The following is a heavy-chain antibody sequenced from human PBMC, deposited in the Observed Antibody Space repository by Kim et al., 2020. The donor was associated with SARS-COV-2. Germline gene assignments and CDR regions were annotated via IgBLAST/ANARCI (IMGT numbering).Heavy chain of an antibody. V-gene: IGHV3-23*01. CDR3: AKVRGEYDILTGYQNIDAFDI. CDR1: GFTFSSYA. CDR2: ISGSGGST. J-gene: IGHJ3*02. D-gene: IGHD3-9*01. Sequence: GGSLRLSCAASGFTFSSYAMSWVRQAPGKGLEWVSAISGSGGSTYYADSVKGRFTISRDNSKNTLYLQMNSLRAEDTAVYYCAKVRGEYDILTGYQNIDAFDIWGQGTMVTVSS.